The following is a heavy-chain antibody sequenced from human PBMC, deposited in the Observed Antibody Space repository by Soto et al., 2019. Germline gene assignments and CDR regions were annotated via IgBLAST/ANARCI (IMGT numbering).Heavy chain of an antibody. CDR2: IDPADSYT. V-gene: IGHV5-10-1*01. D-gene: IGHD6-6*01. CDR3: ARRHSSSSGFGP. J-gene: IGHJ5*02. Sequence: GESLKISCTGSGYSFANYWITWVRQMPGKGLEWMGRIDPADSYTNYSPSFQGHVTFSVDKSIDTAYLQWRSLQASDTAMYYCARRHSSSSGFGPWGQGTLVTVSS. CDR1: GYSFANYW.